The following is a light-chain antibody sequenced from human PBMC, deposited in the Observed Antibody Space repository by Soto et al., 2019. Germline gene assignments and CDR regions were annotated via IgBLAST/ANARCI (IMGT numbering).Light chain of an antibody. J-gene: IGKJ1*01. Sequence: EIVLTQSPGTLSLSPGERAVLSCRASQSVRNSYLAWYQQKPGQAPRLLIFAASSRATGTPDRFSGSGSGTDFTLTISRLEPEDFAVYYCQEYSTSRAFGQGTRVEIK. CDR1: QSVRNSY. CDR2: AAS. CDR3: QEYSTSRA. V-gene: IGKV3-20*01.